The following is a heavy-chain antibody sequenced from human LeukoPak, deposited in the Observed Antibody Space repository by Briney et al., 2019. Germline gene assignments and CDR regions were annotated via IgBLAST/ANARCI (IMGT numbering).Heavy chain of an antibody. D-gene: IGHD5-24*01. CDR2: IYYSGST. V-gene: IGHV4-31*03. J-gene: IGHJ4*02. CDR1: GGSINSGGYY. Sequence: PSETLSLTCTVSGGSINSGGYYWSWIRQHPGKGLEWIGYIYYSGSTYYNPSLASRVTMSLDTSKNQFSLKLSSVTAADTAVYYCARVLGRDGYNYVYWGQGTLVTVSS. CDR3: ARVLGRDGYNYVY.